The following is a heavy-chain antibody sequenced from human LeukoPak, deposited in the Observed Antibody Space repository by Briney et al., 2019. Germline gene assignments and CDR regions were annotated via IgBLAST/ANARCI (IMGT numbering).Heavy chain of an antibody. CDR1: GFTFSSYS. V-gene: IGHV3-21*01. J-gene: IGHJ3*02. CDR3: AREYSSSSGRAFDI. CDR2: ISSSSSYI. D-gene: IGHD6-6*01. Sequence: PGGSLRLSCAASGFTFSSYSMNWVRQAPGKGLEWVSSISSSSSYIYYAGSVKGRFTISRDNAKNSLYLQMNSLRDEDTAVYYCAREYSSSSGRAFDIWGQGTMVTVSS.